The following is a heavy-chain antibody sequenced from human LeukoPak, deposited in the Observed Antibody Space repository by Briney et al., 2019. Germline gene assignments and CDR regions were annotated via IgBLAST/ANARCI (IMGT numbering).Heavy chain of an antibody. D-gene: IGHD1-26*01. CDR3: ARDGERGYYFDY. Sequence: GGSLRLSCAASGFTFSSYSMNWVRQAPGKGLEWVSSISSSSSYTYYADSVKGRFTISRDNAKNSLYLQMNSLRAEDTAVYYCARDGERGYYFDYWGQGTLVTVSS. CDR1: GFTFSSYS. CDR2: ISSSSSYT. V-gene: IGHV3-21*01. J-gene: IGHJ4*02.